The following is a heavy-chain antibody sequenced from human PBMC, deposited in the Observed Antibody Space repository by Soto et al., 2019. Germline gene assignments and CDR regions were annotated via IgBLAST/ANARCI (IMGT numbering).Heavy chain of an antibody. Sequence: QLQLQESGPGLVKPSETLSLTCTVSGGSISSSSYYWGWIRQPPGKGLEWIGSIYYSGSTYYNPSLKSRVTIPVDTSKNQFPLKLGSVTAADTAVYYCARLSPEYGMDVWGQGTTVTVSS. V-gene: IGHV4-39*01. CDR1: GGSISSSSYY. J-gene: IGHJ6*02. CDR3: ARLSPEYGMDV. CDR2: IYYSGST.